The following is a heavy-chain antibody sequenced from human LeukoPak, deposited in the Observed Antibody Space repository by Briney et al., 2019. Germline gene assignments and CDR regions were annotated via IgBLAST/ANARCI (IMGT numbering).Heavy chain of an antibody. D-gene: IGHD3-3*01. V-gene: IGHV4-61*02. CDR2: IYTSGST. CDR1: GGSISSGSYY. Sequence: SQTLSLTCTVSGGSISSGSYYWSWIRQPAGKGLEWIGRIYTSGSTNYNPSLKSRVTISVDTSKNQFSLKLSSVTAADTAVYYCARVRSDFWSGYYPDYWGQGTLVTVSS. J-gene: IGHJ4*02. CDR3: ARVRSDFWSGYYPDY.